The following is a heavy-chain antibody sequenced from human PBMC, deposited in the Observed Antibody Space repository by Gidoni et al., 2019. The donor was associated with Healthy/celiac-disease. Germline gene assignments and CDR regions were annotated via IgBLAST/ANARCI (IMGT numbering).Heavy chain of an antibody. D-gene: IGHD2-8*01. Sequence: QVQLVQSGAEVKKPGASVKVSCKASGYTFTGYYMHWVRQAPGQGLEWMGWINPNSGGTNYAQKFQGWVTMTRDTSISTAYMELSRLRSDDTAVYYCARGRCTNGVCYNREFDPWGQGTLVTVSS. CDR1: GYTFTGYY. J-gene: IGHJ5*02. V-gene: IGHV1-2*04. CDR3: ARGRCTNGVCYNREFDP. CDR2: INPNSGGT.